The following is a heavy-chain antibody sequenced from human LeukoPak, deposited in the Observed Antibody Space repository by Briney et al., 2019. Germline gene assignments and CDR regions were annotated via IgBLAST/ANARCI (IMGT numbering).Heavy chain of an antibody. Sequence: SETLSLTCTVSGGSISHSSYYWGWIRQPPGKGLEWIGSIYYSGSTYYNPSLKSRVTISVDTSKNQFSLKLSSVTAADTAVYYCARGVDGDYPEGSCWFDPWGQGTLVTVSS. CDR2: IYYSGST. J-gene: IGHJ5*02. V-gene: IGHV4-39*07. CDR3: ARGVDGDYPEGSCWFDP. CDR1: GGSISHSSYY. D-gene: IGHD4-17*01.